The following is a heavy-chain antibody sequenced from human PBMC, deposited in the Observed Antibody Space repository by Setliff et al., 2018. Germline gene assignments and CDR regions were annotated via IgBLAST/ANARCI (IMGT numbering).Heavy chain of an antibody. Sequence: GASVKVSCKASGSPFNTYDINWVRQAPGQGLEWLGRIDLYNAGTTYAEKMETKVTMTVDTSSNIGYMELRSLTSDDTGIYFCAMSSWLGRPNDFDLWGQGTEVTVSS. V-gene: IGHV1-18*01. CDR2: IDLYNAGT. D-gene: IGHD2-8*01. CDR3: AMSSWLGRPNDFDL. CDR1: GSPFNTYD. J-gene: IGHJ3*01.